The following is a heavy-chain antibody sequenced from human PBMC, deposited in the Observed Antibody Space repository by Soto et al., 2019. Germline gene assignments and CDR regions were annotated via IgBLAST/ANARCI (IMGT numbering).Heavy chain of an antibody. V-gene: IGHV3-23*01. CDR3: AKCSPRYSSGLKAYCFDY. CDR1: GFTFSSYA. CDR2: ISGSGGST. J-gene: IGHJ4*02. D-gene: IGHD6-19*01. Sequence: EVQLLESGGGLVQPGGSLRLSCAASGFTFSSYAMSWVRQAPGKGLEWVSTISGSGGSTYYADSVKGRFTISRDNSKNTLYLQVNRLRAEDTAVYYCAKCSPRYSSGLKAYCFDYWGQGTLVTVSS.